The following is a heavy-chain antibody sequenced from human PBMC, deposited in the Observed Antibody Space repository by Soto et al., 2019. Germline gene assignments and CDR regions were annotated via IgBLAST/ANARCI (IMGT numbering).Heavy chain of an antibody. V-gene: IGHV1-18*01. D-gene: IGHD6-13*01. CDR2: ISAYNGHT. CDR1: GYTFTSYG. CDR3: SRDQTWQQLVHDAFDI. Sequence: ASVKVSCKASGYTFTSYGISWGRQAPGQGLEWMVWISAYNGHTNYAQKLQGRVPMTTDTSTSTAYMELRSLRSDDTAVYFCSRDQTWQQLVHDAFDIWGQETMVTVSS. J-gene: IGHJ3*02.